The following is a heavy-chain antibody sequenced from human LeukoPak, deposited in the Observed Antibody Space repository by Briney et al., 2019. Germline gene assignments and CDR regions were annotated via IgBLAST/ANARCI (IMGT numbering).Heavy chain of an antibody. D-gene: IGHD1-26*01. V-gene: IGHV4-34*01. CDR1: GGSFSGYY. CDR3: ARGVGATEGDAFDI. CDR2: INHSGST. Sequence: PSETLSLTCAVCGGSFSGYYWSWIRQPPGKGLEWIGEINHSGSTNYNPSLKSRVTISVDTSKNQFSLKLSSVTAADTAVYYCARGVGATEGDAFDIWGQGTMVTVSS. J-gene: IGHJ3*02.